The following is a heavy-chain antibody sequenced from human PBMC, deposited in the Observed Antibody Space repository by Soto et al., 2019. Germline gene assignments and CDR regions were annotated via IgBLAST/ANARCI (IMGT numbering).Heavy chain of an antibody. CDR1: GGSISSYY. V-gene: IGHV4-59*01. J-gene: IGHJ4*02. CDR2: IYYSGST. CDR3: ARIQYSGYDFDS. D-gene: IGHD5-12*01. Sequence: SETLSLTCTVSGGSISSYYWSWIRQPPGKGLEWIGNIYYSGSTNYNPSLKSRVTISVDKSKKQFSLKLSSVAVADTPVYYCARIQYSGYDFDSWGQGTMVTVSS.